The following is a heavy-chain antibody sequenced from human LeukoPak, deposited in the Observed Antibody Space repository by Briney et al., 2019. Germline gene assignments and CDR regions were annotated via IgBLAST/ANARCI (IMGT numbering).Heavy chain of an antibody. CDR3: AKGRVRQFDPFDY. D-gene: IGHD1-1*01. CDR1: GFTFSSYW. V-gene: IGHV3-74*01. J-gene: IGHJ4*02. Sequence: HSGGSLRLSCTASGFTFSSYWMHWVRHAPGKGLVWVSRINSDGSSITYADSVKGRFTISRDNAKNTLYLQMNSLRAEDTAVYYCAKGRVRQFDPFDYWGQGTLVTVSS. CDR2: INSDGSSI.